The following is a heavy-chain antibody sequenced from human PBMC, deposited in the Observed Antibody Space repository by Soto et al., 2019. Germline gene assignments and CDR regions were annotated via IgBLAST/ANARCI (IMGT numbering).Heavy chain of an antibody. CDR3: ARGLQYYYYGMDV. CDR2: IYYSGST. V-gene: IGHV4-31*03. Sequence: TSETLSLTCTFSGGSIRSCGFYWRWIRQHPGKGLEWIGYIYYSGSTYYNPSLKSRVTISVDTSKNQFSLKLSSVTAADTAVYYCARGLQYYYYGMDVWGQGTTVTVSS. J-gene: IGHJ6*02. CDR1: GGSIRSCGFY. D-gene: IGHD4-4*01.